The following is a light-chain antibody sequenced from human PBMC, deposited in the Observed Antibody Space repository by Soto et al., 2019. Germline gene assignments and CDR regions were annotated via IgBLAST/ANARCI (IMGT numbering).Light chain of an antibody. CDR3: QQYSGAPWT. V-gene: IGKV1-27*01. Sequence: DIQMTQSPSSLSASVGDRVTITCRASQGIRNDLGWYQQKPGKAPKRLIYAASTLQSGVPSRFSGSGSGTDLTLTINRLQPEDIATYYCQQYSGAPWTFGQGTKVEIK. CDR2: AAS. J-gene: IGKJ1*01. CDR1: QGIRND.